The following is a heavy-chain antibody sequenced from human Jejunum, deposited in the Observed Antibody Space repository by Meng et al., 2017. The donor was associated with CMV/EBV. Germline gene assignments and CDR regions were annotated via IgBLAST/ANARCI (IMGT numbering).Heavy chain of an antibody. D-gene: IGHD6-19*01. V-gene: IGHV7-4-1*02. CDR3: ARDKIAVAGITGDY. CDR1: GYTFTSSA. Sequence: QVQLVPFGSELKKPGASVKVSCKSSGYTFTSSAMNWVRQAPGQGLERMGWINTSAGNPTYAQGFTGRFVFSLDTSVSTAYLQISSLKAEDTAVYYCARDKIAVAGITGDYWGQGTLVTVSS. CDR2: INTSAGNP. J-gene: IGHJ4*02.